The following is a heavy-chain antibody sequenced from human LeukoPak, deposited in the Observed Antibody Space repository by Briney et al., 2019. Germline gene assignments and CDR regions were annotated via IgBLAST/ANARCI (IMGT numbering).Heavy chain of an antibody. J-gene: IGHJ4*02. CDR2: INHSGST. CDR3: ARRRYSYGAFDY. D-gene: IGHD5-18*01. V-gene: IGHV4-34*01. Sequence: SETLSLTCAVYGGSFSGYYWSWIRQPPGKGREWIGEINHSGSTNYNPSLKSRVTISVDTSKNQFSLKRSSVTAADTAVYYCARRRYSYGAFDYWGQGTLVTVSS. CDR1: GGSFSGYY.